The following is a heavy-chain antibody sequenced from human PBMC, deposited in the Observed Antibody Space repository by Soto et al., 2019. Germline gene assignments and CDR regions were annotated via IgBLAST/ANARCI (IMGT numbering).Heavy chain of an antibody. Sequence: PSETLSLTCVVYGGSFSSYHWSWIRQSPRKKLEWIGEINHSGSTNYNPSLQSRVTISIDTSKNQFYLNLSSVTAADTAIYYCARGRGTWSIAVLNWFDPWGQGTLVS. CDR3: ARGRGTWSIAVLNWFDP. CDR1: GGSFSSYH. D-gene: IGHD6-6*01. V-gene: IGHV4-34*01. CDR2: INHSGST. J-gene: IGHJ5*02.